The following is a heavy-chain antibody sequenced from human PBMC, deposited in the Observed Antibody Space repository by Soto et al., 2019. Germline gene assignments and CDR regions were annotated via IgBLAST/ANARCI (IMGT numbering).Heavy chain of an antibody. D-gene: IGHD4-17*01. CDR2: ISYDGSNK. J-gene: IGHJ6*02. V-gene: IGHV3-30*18. CDR1: GFTFSSYG. Sequence: QVQLVESGGGVVQPGRSLRLSCAASGFTFSSYGMHWVRQAPGKGLXWVAVISYDGSNKYYADSVKGRFTISRDNSKNTLYLQMNSLRAEDTAVYYCAKDYGARARYYYYYYGMDVWGQGTTVTVSS. CDR3: AKDYGARARYYYYYYGMDV.